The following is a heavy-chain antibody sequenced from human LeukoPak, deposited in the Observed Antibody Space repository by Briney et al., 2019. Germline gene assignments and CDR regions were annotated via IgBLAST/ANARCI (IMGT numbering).Heavy chain of an antibody. J-gene: IGHJ3*02. CDR1: GFTVSTNS. CDR3: ARDRLGLRLDAFDI. D-gene: IGHD5-12*01. CDR2: IYSDNT. V-gene: IGHV3-53*01. Sequence: GGSLRLSCTVSGFTVSTNSMSWVRQAPGKGLEWVSFIYSDNTHYSDSVKGRFTISRDNSKNTLYLQMNSLRAEDTAVYYCARDRLGLRLDAFDIWGQGTMVTVSS.